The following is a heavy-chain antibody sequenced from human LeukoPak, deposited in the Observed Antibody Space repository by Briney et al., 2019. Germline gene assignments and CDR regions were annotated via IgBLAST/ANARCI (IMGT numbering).Heavy chain of an antibody. Sequence: RASVKVSCKASGYTFTSYGISWVRQAPGQGLEWMGWISAYSGNTNYAQKLQGRVTMTTDTSTSTAYMELRSLRSDDTAVYYCARDRTWLSYGYFDYWGQGTLVTVSS. J-gene: IGHJ4*02. CDR1: GYTFTSYG. D-gene: IGHD5-18*01. CDR2: ISAYSGNT. CDR3: ARDRTWLSYGYFDY. V-gene: IGHV1-18*01.